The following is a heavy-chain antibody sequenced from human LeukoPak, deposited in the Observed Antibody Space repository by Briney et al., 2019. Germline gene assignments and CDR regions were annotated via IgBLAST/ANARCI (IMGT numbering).Heavy chain of an antibody. D-gene: IGHD4-11*01. CDR1: GYTFTSYG. V-gene: IGHV1-18*01. J-gene: IGHJ6*03. CDR2: ISGLNGDT. Sequence: ASVKVSLKASGYTFTSYGISWVRQAPGEGLEWMGWISGLNGDTKYAQRIQGRVTLTTDTSTRTAYTELRSLRSDDTAVYYCARGTVSGEDYYYMDVWGKGTTVTVSS. CDR3: ARGTVSGEDYYYMDV.